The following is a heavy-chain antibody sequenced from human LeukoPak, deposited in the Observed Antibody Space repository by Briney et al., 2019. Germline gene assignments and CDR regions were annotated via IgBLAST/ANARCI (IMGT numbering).Heavy chain of an antibody. CDR3: ARRATRRSSYSSSWTFFDY. CDR1: GYTFTSYG. CDR2: ISAYNGNT. J-gene: IGHJ4*02. D-gene: IGHD6-13*01. V-gene: IGHV1-18*01. Sequence: ASVKVSCKASGYTFTSYGISWVRQAPGQGLEWMGWISAYNGNTNYAQKLQGRVTTTTDTSTSTAYMELRSLRSDDTAVYYCARRATRRSSYSSSWTFFDYWGQGTLVTVSS.